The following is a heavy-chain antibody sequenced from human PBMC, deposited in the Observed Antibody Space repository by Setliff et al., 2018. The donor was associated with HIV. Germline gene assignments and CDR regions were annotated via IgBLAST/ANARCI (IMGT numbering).Heavy chain of an antibody. CDR2: IYARGGT. V-gene: IGHV4-4*07. J-gene: IGHJ4*02. D-gene: IGHD3-3*01. CDR3: ARVPFTTGFDY. CDR1: GGSISSYY. Sequence: SETLSLTCSVSGGSISSYYWSWIRQPAGKGLEWIGRIYARGGTNYNPSLESRVTMSVDTSKNHFSLKLSSVTAADTAVFYCARVPFTTGFDYWGQGILVTVSS.